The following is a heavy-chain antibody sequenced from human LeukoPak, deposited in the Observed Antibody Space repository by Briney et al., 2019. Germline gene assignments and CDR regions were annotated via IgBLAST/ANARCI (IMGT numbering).Heavy chain of an antibody. D-gene: IGHD2-2*01. V-gene: IGHV1-3*01. CDR3: ARYCSSTSCYQEFDY. CDR2: INAGNGNT. Sequence: GASVKVSYKASGYTFTSYAMHWVRQAPGQRLEWMGWINAGNGNTKYSQKFQGRVTITRDTSASTAYMELSSLRSEDTAVYYCARYCSSTSCYQEFDYWGQGTLVTVSS. CDR1: GYTFTSYA. J-gene: IGHJ4*02.